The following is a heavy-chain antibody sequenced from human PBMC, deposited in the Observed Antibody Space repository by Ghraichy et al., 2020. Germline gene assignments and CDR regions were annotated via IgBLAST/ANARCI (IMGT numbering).Heavy chain of an antibody. Sequence: GGSLRLSCAASGFTFSSSWMSWVRQAPGKGLEWVANIKQDGSEKSYVDSVKGRFTISRDNAKSSLFLQMNSLRAEDTAVYYCARDPRPLRFLEGYYYMDVWGKGTTVTVS. V-gene: IGHV3-7*01. CDR3: ARDPRPLRFLEGYYYMDV. J-gene: IGHJ6*03. CDR1: GFTFSSSW. D-gene: IGHD3-3*01. CDR2: IKQDGSEK.